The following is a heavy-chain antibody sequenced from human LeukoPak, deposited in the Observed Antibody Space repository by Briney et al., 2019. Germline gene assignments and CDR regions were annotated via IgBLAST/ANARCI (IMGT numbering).Heavy chain of an antibody. CDR2: INHSGST. D-gene: IGHD2-2*01. Sequence: SETLSLTCAVYGGSFSGYYWSWIRQPPGKGLEWIGEINHSGSTNYNPSLKSRVTISVDTSKNQFSLKLSSVTAADTAVYYCARARYCSSTSCYFWVSWFDPWGQGTLVTVSS. J-gene: IGHJ5*02. V-gene: IGHV4-34*01. CDR3: ARARYCSSTSCYFWVSWFDP. CDR1: GGSFSGYY.